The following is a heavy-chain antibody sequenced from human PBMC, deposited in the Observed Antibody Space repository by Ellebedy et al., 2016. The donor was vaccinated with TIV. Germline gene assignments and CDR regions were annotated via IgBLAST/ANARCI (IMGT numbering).Heavy chain of an antibody. D-gene: IGHD1-26*01. V-gene: IGHV2-5*02. CDR3: AHRVGATEYDY. CDR1: GFSLRSSSVG. CDR2: IFWDGDK. J-gene: IGHJ4*02. Sequence: SGPTLVKPTQTLTLTCTFSGFSLRSSSVGVGWIRQPTGKALEWLALIFWDGDKRYSPSLKSRLTITEDTSKNQVVLTMTNMDPVDTATYYCAHRVGATEYDYWGQGTLITVSS.